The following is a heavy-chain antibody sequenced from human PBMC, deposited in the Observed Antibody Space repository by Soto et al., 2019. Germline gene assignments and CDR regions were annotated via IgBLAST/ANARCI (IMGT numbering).Heavy chain of an antibody. CDR3: ARERRGGYWFDP. J-gene: IGHJ5*02. CDR2: IFYSGTT. V-gene: IGHV4-30-4*01. Sequence: KTSETLSLTCTVSGGSISSTDYFWSWIRQPPGKGLEWIGYIFYSGTTYSNPSLNSRVTISIDTSKNQFSLKLSSVTAADTAVYYCARERRGGYWFDPWGQGTLVTVSS. CDR1: GGSISSTDYF.